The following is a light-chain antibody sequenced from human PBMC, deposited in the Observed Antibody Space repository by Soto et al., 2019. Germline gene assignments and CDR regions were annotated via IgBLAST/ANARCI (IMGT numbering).Light chain of an antibody. CDR2: GAS. CDR1: QSVSSSY. Sequence: EIVLTQSPGTLSLSPGERATLSCRASQSVSSSYLAWYQQKPGQAPRLLIYGASSRATAIPDRFSGSGSGTDFTLTISRLEPEDFAVYYCQQRGGSPPTWTFGQGTKVDIK. CDR3: QQRGGSPPTWT. V-gene: IGKV3-20*01. J-gene: IGKJ1*01.